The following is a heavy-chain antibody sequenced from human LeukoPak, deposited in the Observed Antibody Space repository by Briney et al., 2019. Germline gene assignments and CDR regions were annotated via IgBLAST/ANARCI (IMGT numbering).Heavy chain of an antibody. CDR3: ARRPIVVVPAAIFAWFDP. D-gene: IGHD2-2*02. Sequence: SETLSLTCAVYGGSFSGYYWSWIRQPPGKGLEWIGEINHSGSTNYNPSLKSRVTISVDTSKNQFSLKLSSVTAADTAVYYCARRPIVVVPAAIFAWFDPWGQGTLVTVSS. J-gene: IGHJ5*02. V-gene: IGHV4-34*01. CDR2: INHSGST. CDR1: GGSFSGYY.